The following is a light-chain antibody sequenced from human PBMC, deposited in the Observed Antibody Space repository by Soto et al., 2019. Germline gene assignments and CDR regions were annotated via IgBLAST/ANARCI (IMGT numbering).Light chain of an antibody. V-gene: IGLV1-40*01. CDR2: RNT. CDR1: SSNIGAGYD. J-gene: IGLJ2*01. CDR3: LSFDSSLSVV. Sequence: QSVLTQPPSVSGAPGQRVTISCTGSSSNIGAGYDVHWYQQLPGRAPKILIYRNTNRPSGVPDRFSGSKSGTSASLAITGLQAEDEADYYCLSFDSSLSVVFGGGTKVTVL.